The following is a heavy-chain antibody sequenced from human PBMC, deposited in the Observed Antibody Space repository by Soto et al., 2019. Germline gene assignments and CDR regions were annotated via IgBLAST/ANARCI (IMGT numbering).Heavy chain of an antibody. V-gene: IGHV4-34*01. CDR2: INHSGST. CDR1: GGSFSGYY. J-gene: IGHJ6*02. Sequence: LSLTCAVYGGSFSGYYWSWIRQPPGKGLEWIGEINHSGSTNYNPSLKSRVTISVDTSKNQFSLKLSSVTAADTAVYYCNAGSYYYYGMDVWGQGTTVTVSS. CDR3: NAGSYYYYGMDV. D-gene: IGHD2-8*01.